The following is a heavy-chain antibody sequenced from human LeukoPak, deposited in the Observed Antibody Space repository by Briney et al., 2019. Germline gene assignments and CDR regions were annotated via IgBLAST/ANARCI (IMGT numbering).Heavy chain of an antibody. CDR3: ARDCAADPWRYFDY. D-gene: IGHD1-1*01. J-gene: IGHJ4*02. Sequence: GGSLRLSCAASGFTFSRYGMHWVRQAPGKGLEWVAVIWYDGSDKYYADSVKGRFTISRENSKNTLYLQMNSLRAEDTAVYYCARDCAADPWRYFDYWGQGTLVIVSS. CDR2: IWYDGSDK. CDR1: GFTFSRYG. V-gene: IGHV3-33*01.